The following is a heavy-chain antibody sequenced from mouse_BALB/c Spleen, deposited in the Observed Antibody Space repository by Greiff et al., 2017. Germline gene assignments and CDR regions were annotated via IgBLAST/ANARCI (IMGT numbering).Heavy chain of an antibody. J-gene: IGHJ1*01. Sequence: EVKVEESGGGLVQPGGSLKLSCAASGFDFSRYWMSWVRQAPGKGLEWIGEINPDSSTINYTPSLKDKFIISRDNAKNTLYLQMSKVRSEDTALYYCARILSNYYGSSNWYFDVWGAGTTVTVSS. CDR2: INPDSSTI. CDR1: GFDFSRYW. V-gene: IGHV4-1*02. CDR3: ARILSNYYGSSNWYFDV. D-gene: IGHD1-1*01.